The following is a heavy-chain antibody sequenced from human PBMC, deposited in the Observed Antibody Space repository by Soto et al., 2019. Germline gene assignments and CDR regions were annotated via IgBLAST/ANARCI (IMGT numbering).Heavy chain of an antibody. J-gene: IGHJ4*02. D-gene: IGHD5-18*01. Sequence: PVGSLRLSCAASGFTFSSYAMSWVRQAPGKGLEWVSAISGSGGSTYYADSVKGRFTISRDNSKNTLYLQMNSLRAEDTAVYYCAKDRDTAMVLFFYFDYWGQGTLVTVSS. CDR2: ISGSGGST. CDR3: AKDRDTAMVLFFYFDY. CDR1: GFTFSSYA. V-gene: IGHV3-23*01.